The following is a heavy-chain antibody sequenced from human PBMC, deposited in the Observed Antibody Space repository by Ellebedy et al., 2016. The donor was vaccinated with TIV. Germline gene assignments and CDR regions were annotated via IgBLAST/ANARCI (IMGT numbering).Heavy chain of an antibody. CDR3: ARESDI. V-gene: IGHV3-48*02. CDR1: GFTFSSYS. Sequence: GESLKISXAASGFTFSSYSMNWVRQAPGKGLEWVSYISSSSTIYYADSVKGRFTISRDNAKNSLYLQMNSLRDEDTAVYYCARESDIWGQGTMVTVSS. CDR2: ISSSSTI. J-gene: IGHJ3*02.